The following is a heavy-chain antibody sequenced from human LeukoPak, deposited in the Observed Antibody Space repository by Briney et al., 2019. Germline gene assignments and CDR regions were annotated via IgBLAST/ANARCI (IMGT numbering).Heavy chain of an antibody. CDR2: INPNSGGT. CDR3: AREGSSTEDGMDV. CDR1: GYTFTGYY. D-gene: IGHD2-2*01. Sequence: ASVNVSCTASGYTFTGYYMNWVRQAPGQGLEWMGWINPNSGGTNYAQKFQGRVTMTRDTSISTAYMELSRLRSDDTAVYYCAREGSSTEDGMDVWGQGTTVTVSS. V-gene: IGHV1-2*02. J-gene: IGHJ6*02.